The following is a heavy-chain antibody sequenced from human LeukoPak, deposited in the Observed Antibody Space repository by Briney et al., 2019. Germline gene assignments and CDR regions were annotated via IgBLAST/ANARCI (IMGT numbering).Heavy chain of an antibody. CDR3: ARDRDWNYLDY. V-gene: IGHV4-61*01. CDR2: IYYSGST. CDR1: GGSVSSGSYY. Sequence: PSETLSLTCTVSGGSVSSGSYYWSWIRQPPGKGLEWIGYIYYSGSTNYNPSLKSRVTISVDTSKNQFSLELSSVTAADTAVYYCARDRDWNYLDYWGQGTLVTVSS. D-gene: IGHD3/OR15-3a*01. J-gene: IGHJ4*02.